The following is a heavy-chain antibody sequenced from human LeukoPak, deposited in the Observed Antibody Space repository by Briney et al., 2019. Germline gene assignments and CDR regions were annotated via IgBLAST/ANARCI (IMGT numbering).Heavy chain of an antibody. Sequence: PSQTLSLTCTVSGGSISSGDYYWSWIRQPPGKGLEWIGYIYYSGSTYYNPSLKGRVTISVDTSKNQFSLKLSSVTAADTAVYYCARVESEIAPSHPYNWFDPWGQGTLVTVSS. CDR2: IYYSGST. V-gene: IGHV4-30-4*01. CDR3: ARVESEIAPSHPYNWFDP. J-gene: IGHJ5*02. D-gene: IGHD6-13*01. CDR1: GGSISSGDYY.